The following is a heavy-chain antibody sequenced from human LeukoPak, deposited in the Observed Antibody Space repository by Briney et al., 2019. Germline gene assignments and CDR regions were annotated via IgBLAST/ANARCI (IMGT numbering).Heavy chain of an antibody. V-gene: IGHV3-11*03. D-gene: IGHD3-22*01. CDR1: GFSFSDYY. Sequence: GGSLSLSCAASGFSFSDYYMSWIRQAPGKGLEWVSYISSSSSTNYADSVKGRFTISRDNAKNSLYLQMNSLRAEDTAVYFCARYFYDSSGYPYYFDYWGQGTLVTVSS. CDR2: ISSSSST. J-gene: IGHJ4*02. CDR3: ARYFYDSSGYPYYFDY.